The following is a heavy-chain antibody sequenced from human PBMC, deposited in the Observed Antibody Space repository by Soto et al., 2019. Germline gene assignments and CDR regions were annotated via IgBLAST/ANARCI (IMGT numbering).Heavy chain of an antibody. V-gene: IGHV1-18*01. J-gene: IGHJ4*02. D-gene: IGHD2-21*01. Sequence: QVQLVQSGAEVKKPGASVKVSCKASGYTFTSYGISWVRQAPGQGLEWVGWISAYNGNTNYAQKLQGRVTMTTDTSTTTASMELRSLRSAYTAVYSCARDQSYGGAFDSWGQGTLVTVSS. CDR1: GYTFTSYG. CDR3: ARDQSYGGAFDS. CDR2: ISAYNGNT.